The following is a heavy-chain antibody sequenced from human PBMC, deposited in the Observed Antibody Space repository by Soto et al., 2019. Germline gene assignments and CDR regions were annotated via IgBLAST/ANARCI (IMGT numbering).Heavy chain of an antibody. CDR1: GFTFSTYA. D-gene: IGHD2-8*01. V-gene: IGHV3-23*01. J-gene: IGHJ6*03. CDR2: ITTSGGNT. Sequence: EVQLLESGGGLVQPGGSLRLSCAASGFTFSTYAMSWVRQAPGKGLEWVSTITTSGGNTYYADSVQGRFTISRDNSKNTMYLQMNSLRAEDTAVYYCAGRYCTNGVFYTNFNYYIDVWGKGTTVTVSS. CDR3: AGRYCTNGVFYTNFNYYIDV.